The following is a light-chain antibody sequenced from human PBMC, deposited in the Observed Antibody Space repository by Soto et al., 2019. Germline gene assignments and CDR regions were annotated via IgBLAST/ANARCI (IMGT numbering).Light chain of an antibody. J-gene: IGKJ4*01. CDR2: LAS. V-gene: IGKV4-1*01. CDR1: QSVLYSSNNKNY. Sequence: DIVMTQSPDSLAVSLGERATINCKSSQSVLYSSNNKNYLAWYQQKPGQPLKLLIYLASTREFGVADRFSGSGSGTDSTLTISSLQAEDVAVYYCQQYYSTPLTFGGGTKVEIK. CDR3: QQYYSTPLT.